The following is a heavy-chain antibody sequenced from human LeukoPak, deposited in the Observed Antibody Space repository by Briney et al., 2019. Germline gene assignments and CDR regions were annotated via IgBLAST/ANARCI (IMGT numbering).Heavy chain of an antibody. CDR2: IYYSGST. CDR3: ALKEHSYVD. CDR1: GGSISSSSYY. D-gene: IGHD6-6*01. V-gene: IGHV4-39*07. J-gene: IGHJ4*02. Sequence: SETLSLTCTVSGGSISSSSYYWGWIRQPPGKGLEWIGSIYYSGSTYYNPSLKSRVTISVDTSKNQFSLKLSSVTAADTAVYYCALKEHSYVDWGQGTLVTVSS.